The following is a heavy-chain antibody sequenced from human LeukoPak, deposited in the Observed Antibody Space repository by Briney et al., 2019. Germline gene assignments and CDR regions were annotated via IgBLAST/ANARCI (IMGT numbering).Heavy chain of an antibody. CDR2: LYSGAGT. V-gene: IGHV3-53*01. D-gene: IGHD3-10*01. CDR3: ATLYGSARGAFGS. J-gene: IGHJ4*02. CDR1: GFTVSSNY. Sequence: PGGSLRLSCAASGFTVSSNYMTWVRQAPGKGLEWVSVLYSGAGTYYADSVKGRFTISRDNSKNTLYLQMNSLRAEDTAVYYCATLYGSARGAFGSWGQGTLVTVSS.